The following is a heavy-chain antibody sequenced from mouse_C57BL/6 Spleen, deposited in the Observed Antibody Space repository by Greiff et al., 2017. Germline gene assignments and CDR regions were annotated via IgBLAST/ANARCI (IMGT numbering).Heavy chain of an antibody. CDR3: ARRDGYYLDY. CDR2: ISSGSSTI. CDR1: GFTFSDYG. V-gene: IGHV5-17*01. J-gene: IGHJ2*01. D-gene: IGHD2-3*01. Sequence: EVKLVESGGGLVKPGGYLKLSCAASGFTFSDYGMHWVRQAPEKGLEWVAYISSGSSTIYYADTVKGRFTISRDNAKNTLFLQMTSLRSEDTAMYYCARRDGYYLDYWGQGTTLTVSS.